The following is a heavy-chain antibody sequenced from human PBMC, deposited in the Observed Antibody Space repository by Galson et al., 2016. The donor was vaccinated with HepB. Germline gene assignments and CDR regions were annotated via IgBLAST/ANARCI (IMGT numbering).Heavy chain of an antibody. Sequence: SLRLSCAASGFTFSNYSMNWVRQAPGKGLEWVSYMSSTIVTRYYADSVKGRFTISRDNAKNSLFLQMNSLRAEDTAMYYCASAREVRGEGDYGLDVWGQGTPVTVSS. D-gene: IGHD3-10*01. J-gene: IGHJ6*02. CDR2: MSSTIVTR. CDR3: ASAREVRGEGDYGLDV. V-gene: IGHV3-48*01. CDR1: GFTFSNYS.